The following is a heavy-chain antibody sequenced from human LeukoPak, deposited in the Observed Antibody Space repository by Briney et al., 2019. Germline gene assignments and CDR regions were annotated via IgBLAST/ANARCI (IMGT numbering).Heavy chain of an antibody. J-gene: IGHJ6*03. Sequence: PGGSLRLSCAASGFTFSSYAMNWVRQAPGRGLEWVSAITGSGGRTYYADSVKGRFTISRDNAKNSLYLQMNSLRAEDTAVYYCARDYYYMDVWGKGTTVTVSS. V-gene: IGHV3-23*01. CDR1: GFTFSSYA. CDR3: ARDYYYMDV. CDR2: ITGSGGRT.